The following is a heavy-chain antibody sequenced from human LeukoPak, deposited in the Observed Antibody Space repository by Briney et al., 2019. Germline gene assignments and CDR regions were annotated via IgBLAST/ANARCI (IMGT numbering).Heavy chain of an antibody. CDR3: ARGGSYVYYYYYKDV. CDR2: IYYSGST. V-gene: IGHV4-31*03. Sequence: PSQTLSLTCTVSGGSISSGGYYWSWIRQHPGKGLEWIGYIYYSGSTYYNPSLKSRVTISVDTSKNQFSLKLSSVTAADTAVYYCARGGSYVYYYYYKDVWGKGTTVTVSS. D-gene: IGHD1-26*01. J-gene: IGHJ6*03. CDR1: GGSISSGGYY.